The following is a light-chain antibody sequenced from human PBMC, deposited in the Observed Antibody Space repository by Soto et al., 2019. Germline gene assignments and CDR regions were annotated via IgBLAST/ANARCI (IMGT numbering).Light chain of an antibody. J-gene: IGKJ1*01. Sequence: DIQMTQSPSTLSASVGDRVTITCRASQSISSWLAWYQQKPGKAPKLLIYDASSFESGVPSRFSGSGSGTEFTLTISSLQPDDFATYYCQQYTQFGQGTKVDI. CDR3: QQYTQ. CDR2: DAS. V-gene: IGKV1-5*01. CDR1: QSISSW.